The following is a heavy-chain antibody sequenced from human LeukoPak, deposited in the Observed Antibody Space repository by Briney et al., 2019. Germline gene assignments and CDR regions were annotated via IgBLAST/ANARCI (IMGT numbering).Heavy chain of an antibody. CDR1: GGSISSGDYY. Sequence: SQTLSLTCTVSGGSISSGDYYWSWIRQPPGKGLEWIGYIYYSGSTYYNPSLKSRVTISVDMSKNQFSLKLSSVTAADTAVYYCARDGGYSYGVFDYWGQGALVTVSS. V-gene: IGHV4-30-4*01. J-gene: IGHJ4*02. D-gene: IGHD5-18*01. CDR3: ARDGGYSYGVFDY. CDR2: IYYSGST.